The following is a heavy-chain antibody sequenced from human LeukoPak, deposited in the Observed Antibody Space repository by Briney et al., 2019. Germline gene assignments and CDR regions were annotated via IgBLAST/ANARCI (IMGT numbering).Heavy chain of an antibody. CDR3: ARDFSSIGMGDAFDV. J-gene: IGHJ3*01. D-gene: IGHD2-2*01. CDR2: IYTSGST. Sequence: SETLSLTCTVSGGSISSYYWSWIRQPAGKGLEWIGRIYTSGSTNYNPSLKSRVTMSVDTSKNQFSLKLSSVTAADTAVYYCARDFSSIGMGDAFDVWGQGTMVTVSS. V-gene: IGHV4-4*07. CDR1: GGSISSYY.